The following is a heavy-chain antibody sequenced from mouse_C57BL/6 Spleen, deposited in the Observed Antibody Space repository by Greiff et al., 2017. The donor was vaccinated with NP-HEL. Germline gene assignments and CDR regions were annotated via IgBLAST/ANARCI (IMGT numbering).Heavy chain of an antibody. CDR3: ARGEQFAY. J-gene: IGHJ3*01. CDR2: IYPRSGNT. Sequence: QVQLQQPGAELVMPGASVKLSCKASGYTFTSYGISWVKQRTGQGLEWIGEIYPRSGNTYYNEKFKGKATLTADKSSSTAYMELRSLTSEDSAVYFCARGEQFAYWGQGTLVTVSA. V-gene: IGHV1-81*01. CDR1: GYTFTSYG.